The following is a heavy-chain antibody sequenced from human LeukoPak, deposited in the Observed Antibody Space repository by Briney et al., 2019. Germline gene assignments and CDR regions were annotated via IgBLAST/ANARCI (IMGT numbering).Heavy chain of an antibody. CDR1: GYTFTSYD. D-gene: IGHD3-3*01. CDR2: MNPNSGNT. J-gene: IGHJ6*03. V-gene: IGHV1-8*03. Sequence: ASVKVSCKASGYTFTSYDINWVRQATGQGLEWMGWMNPNSGNTGYAQKFQGRVTITRNTSISTAYMELSSLRSEDTAVYYCARASWLIFGNYMDVWGKGTTVTVSS. CDR3: ARASWLIFGNYMDV.